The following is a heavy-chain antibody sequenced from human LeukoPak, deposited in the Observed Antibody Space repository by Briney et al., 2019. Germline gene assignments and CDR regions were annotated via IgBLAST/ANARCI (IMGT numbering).Heavy chain of an antibody. CDR1: GFTFSSYS. CDR3: ARNRQQYYYDSSGNDRFDY. V-gene: IGHV3-21*01. J-gene: IGHJ4*02. D-gene: IGHD3-22*01. CDR2: ISSSSSYI. Sequence: KTGGSLRFSCAASGFTFSSYSMNWVRQAPGKGLEWVSSISSSSSYIYYADSVKGRFTISRDNAKNSLYLQMNSLRAEDTAVYYCARNRQQYYYDSSGNDRFDYWGQGTLVTVSS.